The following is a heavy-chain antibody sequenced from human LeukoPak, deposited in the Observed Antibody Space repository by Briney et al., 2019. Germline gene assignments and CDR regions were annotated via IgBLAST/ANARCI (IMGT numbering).Heavy chain of an antibody. CDR3: ARGRLPADAFDV. Sequence: ASVKVSCKASGYTFTTFGFTWVRQAPGQGLEWLGWISTYNSNINYARNFQDRLTLTTDTSTNTAYMELSSLRFDDTAIYYCARGRLPADAFDVWGQGTLVTVSS. CDR2: ISTYNSNI. D-gene: IGHD2-2*01. CDR1: GYTFTTFG. J-gene: IGHJ3*01. V-gene: IGHV1-18*01.